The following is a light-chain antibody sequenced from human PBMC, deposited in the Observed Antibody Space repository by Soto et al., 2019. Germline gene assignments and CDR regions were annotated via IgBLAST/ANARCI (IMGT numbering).Light chain of an antibody. CDR1: QRISSY. V-gene: IGKV1-39*01. CDR2: AAS. J-gene: IGKJ2*01. CDR3: QHSYSSPYT. Sequence: DIQMTQSPSSLSASVGDRVTITCRASQRISSYLNWYQHKPGQAPKVLIYAASTLQSGVPSRFSGSGSGTDFTLTITSLQPEDVATYYCQHSYSSPYTFGQGTKLEIK.